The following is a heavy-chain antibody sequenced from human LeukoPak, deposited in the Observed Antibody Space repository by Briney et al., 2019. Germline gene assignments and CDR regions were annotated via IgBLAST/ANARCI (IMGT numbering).Heavy chain of an antibody. J-gene: IGHJ3*02. CDR2: ISGSGGST. Sequence: PGRSLRLSCAASGFTFSSYAMHWVRQAPGKGLEWVSAISGSGGSTYYADSVKGRFTISRDNSKNTLYLQMNSLRAEDTAVYYCAKDDSTAPGPFDIWGQGTMVTVSS. D-gene: IGHD4-11*01. CDR1: GFTFSSYA. V-gene: IGHV3-23*01. CDR3: AKDDSTAPGPFDI.